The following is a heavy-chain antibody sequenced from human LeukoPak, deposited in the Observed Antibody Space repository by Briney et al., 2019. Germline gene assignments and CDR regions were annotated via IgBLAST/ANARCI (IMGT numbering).Heavy chain of an antibody. J-gene: IGHJ4*02. CDR2: ISSSSSYI. CDR3: ARSGASTGFD. Sequence: GGSLRLSCAASGFTFGSYSMNWVRQAPGKGLEWVSSISSSSSYIYYADSVKGRFTISRDNAKNSLYLQMNSLRAEDTAVYYCARSGASTGFDWGQGTLVTVSS. CDR1: GFTFGSYS. V-gene: IGHV3-21*01. D-gene: IGHD1-1*01.